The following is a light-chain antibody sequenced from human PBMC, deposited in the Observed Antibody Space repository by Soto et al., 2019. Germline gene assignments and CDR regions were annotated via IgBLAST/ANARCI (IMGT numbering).Light chain of an antibody. CDR1: QGISTW. V-gene: IGKV1-12*01. CDR2: GAS. CDR3: QQANIFPIT. J-gene: IGKJ5*01. Sequence: ESEMTHSPPPVSASXGERVTITCRASQGISTWLAWYQQKAGKAPNLLIYGASNLHSGVPSRFSGSGSGTNFTLTISSQQLEDFATYYCQQANIFPITVGQGTRLEI.